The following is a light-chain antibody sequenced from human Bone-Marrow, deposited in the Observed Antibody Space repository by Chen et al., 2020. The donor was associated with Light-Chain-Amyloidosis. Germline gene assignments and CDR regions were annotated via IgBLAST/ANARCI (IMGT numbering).Light chain of an antibody. CDR3: SSRDTTGNHLL. Sequence: SSELPPDPAVSVPLGPTVRIPCQGDRLRYYPATWYQQKPGQAPVLVISRNNNRPSGIPHRFSGSSAGNAASLTITGAQAEDEADYHCSSRDTTGNHLLFGGGTSLTVL. CDR2: RNN. J-gene: IGLJ2*01. V-gene: IGLV3-19*01. CDR1: RLRYYP.